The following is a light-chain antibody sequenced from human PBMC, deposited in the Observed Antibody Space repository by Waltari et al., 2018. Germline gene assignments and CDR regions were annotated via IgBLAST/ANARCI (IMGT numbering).Light chain of an antibody. J-gene: IGLJ3*02. Sequence: SYELTQPSSVSVSPGQTARITCSGDVLARKYSRWFQQKPGQAPVLLIYKDTERPSGIPARCSGSSSGTTVPLPISGAQVDDEADYYCYSASDNNWVLGGGTKLPVL. CDR1: VLARKY. CDR2: KDT. CDR3: YSASDNNWV. V-gene: IGLV3-27*01.